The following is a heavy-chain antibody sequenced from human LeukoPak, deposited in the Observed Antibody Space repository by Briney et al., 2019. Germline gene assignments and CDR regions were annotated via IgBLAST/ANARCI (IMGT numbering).Heavy chain of an antibody. J-gene: IGHJ4*02. V-gene: IGHV4-39*01. CDR3: ARHPAYYYDSSGYCLYFDY. Sequence: PSETLSLTCTVSDGSISSSSYYWGWIRQPPGKGLEWIGSIYYSGSTYYNPSLKSRVTISVDTSKNQFSLKLSSVTAADTAVYYCARHPAYYYDSSGYCLYFDYWGQGTLVTVSS. D-gene: IGHD3-22*01. CDR1: DGSISSSSYY. CDR2: IYYSGST.